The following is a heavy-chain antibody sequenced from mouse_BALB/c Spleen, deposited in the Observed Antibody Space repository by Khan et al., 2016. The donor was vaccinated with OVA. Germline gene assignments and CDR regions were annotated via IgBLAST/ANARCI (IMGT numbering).Heavy chain of an antibody. V-gene: IGHV3-2*02. D-gene: IGHD1-1*02. CDR1: SYSITSDYA. CDR2: ISYSGNT. Sequence: EVKLEESGPGLVKPSQSLSLTCTVTSYSITSDYAWNWIRQFPGNKLEWMGFISYSGNTKYNPSLKSRFSITRDTSKNQFFLQLNSVTTEDTATYYCARGYGGDFDYWGQGTSLTVSS. CDR3: ARGYGGDFDY. J-gene: IGHJ2*02.